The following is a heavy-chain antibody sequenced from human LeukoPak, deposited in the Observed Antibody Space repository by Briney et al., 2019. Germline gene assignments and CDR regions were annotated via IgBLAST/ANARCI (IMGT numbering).Heavy chain of an antibody. J-gene: IGHJ6*02. CDR3: ARAFGTTGTAYYYYGMDV. D-gene: IGHD1-1*01. V-gene: IGHV3-7*01. CDR1: GFTFSSYW. Sequence: GGSLRLSCAASGFTFSSYWMSWVRQAPGKGLEWVANIKQDGSEKYYVDSVKGRFTISRDNAKNSLYLQMNSLGAEDTAVYYCARAFGTTGTAYYYYGMDVWGQGTTVTVSS. CDR2: IKQDGSEK.